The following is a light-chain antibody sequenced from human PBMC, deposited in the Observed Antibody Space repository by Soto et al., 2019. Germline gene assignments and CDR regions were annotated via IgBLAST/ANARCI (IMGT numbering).Light chain of an antibody. CDR1: QSVSSSY. CDR2: GAS. V-gene: IGKV3-15*01. CDR3: QQYDKWPQT. Sequence: VWTHYTFMMCLPPRERPTVSCTDSQSVSSSYLAWYQQKPGQAPRLLIYGASTRATGIPARFSGRGSGTEFTLTISSLQSVDFAVYYCQQYDKWPQTFGQGTKV. J-gene: IGKJ1*01.